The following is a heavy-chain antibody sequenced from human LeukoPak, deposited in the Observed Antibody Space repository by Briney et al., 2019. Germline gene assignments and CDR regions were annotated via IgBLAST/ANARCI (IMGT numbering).Heavy chain of an antibody. CDR3: ARDRDTAMAPGAFDI. J-gene: IGHJ3*02. CDR2: IYYSGST. V-gene: IGHV4-31*03. Sequence: PSQTLSLTCTVSGGSISSGGYYWSWIRQHPGKGLEWIGYIYYSGSTYYNPSLKSRVTISVETSKNQFSLKLSSVTAADTAVYYCARDRDTAMAPGAFDIWGQGTMVTVSS. CDR1: GGSISSGGYY. D-gene: IGHD5-18*01.